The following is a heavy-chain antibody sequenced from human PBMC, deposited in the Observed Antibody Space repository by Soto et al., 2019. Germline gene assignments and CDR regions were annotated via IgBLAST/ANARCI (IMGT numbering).Heavy chain of an antibody. CDR3: ARAQDSSGYGPQN. V-gene: IGHV3-33*01. D-gene: IGHD3-22*01. CDR1: GFIFSNYG. CDR2: IWYDGINK. Sequence: HPGGSLRLSCAASGFIFSNYGMHWVRQAPGKGLEWVAVIWYDGINKYYADSVKGRFTISRDNSKNTLYLQMNSLRAEDTAVYYCARAQDSSGYGPQNWGQGTLVTVSS. J-gene: IGHJ4*02.